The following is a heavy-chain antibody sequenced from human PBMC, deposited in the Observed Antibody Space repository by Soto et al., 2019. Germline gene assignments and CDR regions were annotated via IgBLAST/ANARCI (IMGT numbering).Heavy chain of an antibody. D-gene: IGHD6-13*01. CDR3: ASTIAAAGTSPQDY. CDR1: GFTFSSYA. CDR2: ISGSGDST. Sequence: GGSLRLSCAASGFTFSSYAMNWVRQAPGKGLEWVSVISGSGDSTYYADSVKGRFTISRHNSKNTLYLQMNSLRAEDTAVYYCASTIAAAGTSPQDYWGQGTLVTVSS. V-gene: IGHV3-23*01. J-gene: IGHJ4*02.